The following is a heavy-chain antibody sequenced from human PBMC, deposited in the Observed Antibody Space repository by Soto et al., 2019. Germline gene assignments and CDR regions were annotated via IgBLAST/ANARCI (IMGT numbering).Heavy chain of an antibody. J-gene: IGHJ4*02. D-gene: IGHD3-22*01. CDR3: AREGYDSSGIQYYFDY. V-gene: IGHV4-38-2*02. Sequence: SETLSLTCAVSGYSISSGYYWGWIRQPPGKGLEWIGSIYHSGSTYYNPSLKSRVTISVDTSKNQFSLKLSSVTAADTAVYYCAREGYDSSGIQYYFDYWGQGTLVTVSS. CDR2: IYHSGST. CDR1: GYSISSGYY.